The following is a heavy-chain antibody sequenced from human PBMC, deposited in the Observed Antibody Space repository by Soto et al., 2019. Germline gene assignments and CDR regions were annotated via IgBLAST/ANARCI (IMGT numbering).Heavy chain of an antibody. D-gene: IGHD4-17*01. CDR1: GDSVSSDTSA. J-gene: IGHJ6*01. CDR2: TFFKSKWHN. Sequence: SRTLSLTCAISGDSVSSDTSAWIWIRQSPSRGLEWLGRTFFKSKWHNDYALSVKSRITISPDTSQNQFSLDLDSVTHEDPAVYDGVGVPSLRAMDGPRQAPPLTVSS. CDR3: VGVPSLRAMDG. V-gene: IGHV6-1*01.